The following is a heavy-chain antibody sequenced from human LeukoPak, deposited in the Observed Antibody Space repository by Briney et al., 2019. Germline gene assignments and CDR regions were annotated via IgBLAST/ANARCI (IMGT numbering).Heavy chain of an antibody. V-gene: IGHV3-33*08. CDR2: IWYDGSNK. CDR3: AKAGNTRIFVGEY. Sequence: GGSLRLSCAVSGFTFSSNGMHCVRQAPGKGLEWVALIWYDGSNKYYADSVKGRFTISRDNSKNTLYLQMNSLRAEVTAVYYCAKAGNTRIFVGEYWGQGTLVTVSS. CDR1: GFTFSSNG. J-gene: IGHJ4*02. D-gene: IGHD3-16*01.